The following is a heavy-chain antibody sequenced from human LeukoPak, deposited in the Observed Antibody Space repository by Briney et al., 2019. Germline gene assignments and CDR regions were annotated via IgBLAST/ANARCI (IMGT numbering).Heavy chain of an antibody. CDR3: ARVSSSWYQDWYFDL. D-gene: IGHD6-13*01. CDR2: IYSSGST. Sequence: SETLSLTCNVSGGSMNGYYWSWVRQPPGKALEWIGYIYSSGSTYYNPSLKSRVTMSVDTSKNQFSLKLSSVTAADTAVYYCARVSSSWYQDWYFDLWGRGTLVTVSS. V-gene: IGHV4-59*12. J-gene: IGHJ2*01. CDR1: GGSMNGYY.